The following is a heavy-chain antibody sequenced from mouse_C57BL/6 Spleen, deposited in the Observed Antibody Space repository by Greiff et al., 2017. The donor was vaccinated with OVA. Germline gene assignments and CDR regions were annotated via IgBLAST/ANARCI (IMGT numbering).Heavy chain of an antibody. Sequence: EVKLMESGGGLVKPGGSLKLSCAASGFTFSDYGLHWVRQAPEKGLEWVAYISSGSSTIYYADTVKGRFTISRDNAKNTLFLQMTSLRSEDTAMYYCASYDYYGSSPCAYWGQGTLVTVSA. CDR1: GFTFSDYG. V-gene: IGHV5-17*01. CDR3: ASYDYYGSSPCAY. J-gene: IGHJ3*01. CDR2: ISSGSSTI. D-gene: IGHD1-1*01.